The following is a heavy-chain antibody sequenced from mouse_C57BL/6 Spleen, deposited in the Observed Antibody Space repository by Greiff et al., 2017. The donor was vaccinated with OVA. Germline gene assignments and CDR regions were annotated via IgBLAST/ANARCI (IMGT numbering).Heavy chain of an antibody. J-gene: IGHJ2*01. CDR3: AREGNYYSNYFDY. CDR2: INYDGSST. Sequence: DVKLVESEGGLVQPGSSMKLSCTASGFTFSDYYMAWVRQVPEKGLEWVANINYDGSSTYYLDSLKSRFIISRDNAKNILYLQMSSLKSEDTATYYCAREGNYYSNYFDYWGQGTTLTVSS. D-gene: IGHD2-5*01. CDR1: GFTFSDYY. V-gene: IGHV5-16*01.